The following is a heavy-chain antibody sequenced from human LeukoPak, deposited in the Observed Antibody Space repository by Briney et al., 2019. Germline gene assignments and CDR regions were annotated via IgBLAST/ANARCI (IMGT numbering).Heavy chain of an antibody. D-gene: IGHD5-18*01. CDR1: GGSISSYY. Sequence: TSETLSLTCTVSGGSISSYYWSWIRQPPGKGLEWIGYIYYSGSTNYNPSLKSRVTISVDTSKNQFSLKLSSVTAADTAVYYCARHTAMDPDVDYWGQGTLVTVSS. CDR3: ARHTAMDPDVDY. V-gene: IGHV4-59*08. J-gene: IGHJ4*02. CDR2: IYYSGST.